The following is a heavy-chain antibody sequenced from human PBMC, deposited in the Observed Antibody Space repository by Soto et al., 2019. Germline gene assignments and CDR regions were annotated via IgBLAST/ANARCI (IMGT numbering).Heavy chain of an antibody. Sequence: CXRLSCSSGVFSFLDYYSSLFRQAPGKGLEWISYISTDGTTIYYADSVKGRFSVSRDNAKNSLYLQMHSLKDGDTAIYYSQNVTWTWKWGPGTVLKVYS. J-gene: IGHJ4*02. D-gene: IGHD1-1*01. CDR3: QNVTWTWK. CDR2: ISTDGTTI. V-gene: IGHV3-11*01. CDR1: VFSFLDYY.